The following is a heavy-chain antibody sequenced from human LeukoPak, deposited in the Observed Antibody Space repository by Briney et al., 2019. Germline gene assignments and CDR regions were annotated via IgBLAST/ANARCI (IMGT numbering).Heavy chain of an antibody. CDR2: ISWDGGST. V-gene: IGHV3-43*01. Sequence: GGSLRLSCASSGFTFDDYTMHWVRQAPGKGLEWVSLISWDGGSTYYADSVKGRFTISRDNSKNSLYLQMNSLRTEDTALYYCAKDYSSSWYTYYYGMDVWGQGTTVTVSS. CDR1: GFTFDDYT. J-gene: IGHJ6*02. D-gene: IGHD6-13*01. CDR3: AKDYSSSWYTYYYGMDV.